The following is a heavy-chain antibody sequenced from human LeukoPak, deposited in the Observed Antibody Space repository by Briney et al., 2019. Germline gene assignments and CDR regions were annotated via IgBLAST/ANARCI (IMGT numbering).Heavy chain of an antibody. Sequence: GGSLRLSCAASGFTFSSYEMNWVRQAPGKGLEWVSAISGSGGSTYYADSVKGRFTISRDNSKNTLYLQMNSLRAEDTAVYYCAKALIAVYPFDYWGQGTLVTVSS. CDR3: AKALIAVYPFDY. J-gene: IGHJ4*02. CDR2: ISGSGGST. D-gene: IGHD6-19*01. V-gene: IGHV3-23*01. CDR1: GFTFSSYE.